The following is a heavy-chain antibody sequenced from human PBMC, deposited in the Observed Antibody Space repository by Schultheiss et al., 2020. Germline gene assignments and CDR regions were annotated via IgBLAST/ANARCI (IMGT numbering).Heavy chain of an antibody. CDR3: ARRPDYGDYGNWFDP. CDR1: GFTFSSYW. V-gene: IGHV3-7*03. Sequence: GESLKISCAASGFTFSSYWMSWVRQAPGKGLEWVANIKQDGSEKYYVDSVKGRFTISRDNAKNSLYLQMNSLRAEDTAVYYCARRPDYGDYGNWFDPWGQGTQVTVSS. CDR2: IKQDGSEK. J-gene: IGHJ5*02. D-gene: IGHD4-17*01.